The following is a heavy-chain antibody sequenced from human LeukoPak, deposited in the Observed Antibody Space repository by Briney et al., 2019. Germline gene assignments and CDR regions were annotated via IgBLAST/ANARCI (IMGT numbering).Heavy chain of an antibody. D-gene: IGHD3-10*01. J-gene: IGHJ4*02. CDR1: GGSISSGGYS. CDR3: ARGGWSYGN. CDR2: IYYSGST. V-gene: IGHV4-61*08. Sequence: PSETLSLTCTVSGGSISSGGYSWSWIRQPPGKGLEWIGYIYYSGSTNYNPSVKSRVTISVDTSKNQFSLELTSVTAADTAVYFCARGGWSYGNWGQGALVTVSS.